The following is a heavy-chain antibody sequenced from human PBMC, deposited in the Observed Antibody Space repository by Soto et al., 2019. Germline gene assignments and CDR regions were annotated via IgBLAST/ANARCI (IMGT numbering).Heavy chain of an antibody. J-gene: IGHJ4*02. V-gene: IGHV4-59*08. Sequence: PSETLALTYTVSGGTISSVYWRWIRQPPGKVLEWIGYIYYSGSTNYTPSLKSRVTISVDTSKNQFSLKLSYVTASYTAVYYCGRLYGFSGFDYLGQGTLVPVSS. CDR2: IYYSGST. CDR3: GRLYGFSGFDY. CDR1: GGTISSVY. D-gene: IGHD3-3*01.